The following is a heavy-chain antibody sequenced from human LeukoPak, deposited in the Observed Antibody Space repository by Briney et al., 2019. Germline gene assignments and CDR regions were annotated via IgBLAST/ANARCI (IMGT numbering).Heavy chain of an antibody. CDR1: GFTFSSYW. J-gene: IGHJ6*02. Sequence: GGSLRLSCAASGFTFSSYWMSWVRQAPGKGLEWVANIKQDGSEKYYVDSVKGRFTISRDNAKNSLYLQMNSLRAEDTAVYYCARFDLGYCSSTSCYTYYYYYGMDVWGQGTTVTVSS. D-gene: IGHD2-2*02. V-gene: IGHV3-7*01. CDR3: ARFDLGYCSSTSCYTYYYYYGMDV. CDR2: IKQDGSEK.